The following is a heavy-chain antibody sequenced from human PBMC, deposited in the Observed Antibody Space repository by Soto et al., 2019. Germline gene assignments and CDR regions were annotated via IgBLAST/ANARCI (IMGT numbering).Heavy chain of an antibody. CDR1: GFTFDDYA. V-gene: IGHV3-9*01. D-gene: IGHD1-26*01. J-gene: IGHJ2*01. Sequence: EVQLVESGGGLVQPGRSLRLSCAASGFTFDDYAMHWVRQAPGKGLEWVSGISWNSGSIGYADSVKGRFTISRDNAKNSLYLQMNSLRAVDTALYYCAKSWDSAPLYWYFDLWGRGTLVTVSS. CDR2: ISWNSGSI. CDR3: AKSWDSAPLYWYFDL.